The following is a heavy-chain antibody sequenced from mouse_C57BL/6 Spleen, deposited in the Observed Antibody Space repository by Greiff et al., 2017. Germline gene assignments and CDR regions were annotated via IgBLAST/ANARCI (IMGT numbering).Heavy chain of an antibody. CDR2: ISSGSSTI. CDR1: GFTFSDYG. J-gene: IGHJ4*01. CDR3: ARKDSYYAMDY. V-gene: IGHV5-17*01. Sequence: EVTLVESGGGLVKPGGSLKLSCAASGFTFSDYGMHWVRQAPEKGLEWVAYISSGSSTIYYADTVKGGFTISRDNAKNTLFLQMTSLRSEDTAMYYCARKDSYYAMDYWGQGTSVTVSS.